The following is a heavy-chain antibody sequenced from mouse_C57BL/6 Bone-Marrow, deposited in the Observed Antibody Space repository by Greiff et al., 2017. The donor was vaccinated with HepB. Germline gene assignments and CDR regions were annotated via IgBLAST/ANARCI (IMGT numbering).Heavy chain of an antibody. CDR3: TRCGYPSYYFDY. J-gene: IGHJ2*01. CDR2: IYPGNSDT. V-gene: IGHV1-5*01. Sequence: VQLQQSGTVLARPGASVKMSCKTSGYTFTSYWMHWVKQRPGQGLEWIGAIYPGNSDTSYNQKFKGKAKLTAVTSASNAYMELNSLTNEDSAVYYCTRCGYPSYYFDYWGQGTTLTVSS. D-gene: IGHD2-2*01. CDR1: GYTFTSYW.